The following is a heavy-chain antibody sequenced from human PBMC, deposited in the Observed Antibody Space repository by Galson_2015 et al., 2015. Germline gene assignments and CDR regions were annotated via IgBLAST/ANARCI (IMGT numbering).Heavy chain of an antibody. D-gene: IGHD2-8*01. CDR3: ARSMDTNYFDY. V-gene: IGHV3-30-3*01. Sequence: SLRLSCAASGFTFSSYAMHWVRQAPGKGLEWVAVISYDGSNKYYADSVKGRFTISRDNSKNTLYLQMNSLRAEDTAVYYCARSMDTNYFDYWGQGTLVTVSS. J-gene: IGHJ4*02. CDR1: GFTFSSYA. CDR2: ISYDGSNK.